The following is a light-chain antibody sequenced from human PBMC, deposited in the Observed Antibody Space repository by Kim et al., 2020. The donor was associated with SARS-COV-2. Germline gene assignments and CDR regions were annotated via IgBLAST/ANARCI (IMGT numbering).Light chain of an antibody. CDR2: DVS. CDR3: QQYENWPPYT. V-gene: IGKV3D-15*01. J-gene: IGKJ2*01. CDR1: QTVKNN. Sequence: EIVMTQSPVTLSVSPGERVTLSCRASQTVKNNLARHQQRPGQAPRLLIYDVSARATGIPARFSGSGSGTDFTLTIDNLQSEDYAVYYCQQYENWPPYTFGQGTKVDIK.